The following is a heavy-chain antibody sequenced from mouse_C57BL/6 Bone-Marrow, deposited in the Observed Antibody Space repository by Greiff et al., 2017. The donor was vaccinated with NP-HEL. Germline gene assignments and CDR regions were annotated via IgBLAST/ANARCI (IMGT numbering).Heavy chain of an antibody. D-gene: IGHD2-4*01. CDR3: TTGYYDYDGTDYYAMDY. Sequence: EVQGVESGAELVRPGASVKLSCTASGFNIKDYYMHWVKQRPEQGLEWIGRIDPEDGDTEYAPKFQGKATMTADTSSNTAYLQLSSLTSEDTAVYYCTTGYYDYDGTDYYAMDYWGQGTSVTVSS. V-gene: IGHV14-1*01. J-gene: IGHJ4*01. CDR2: IDPEDGDT. CDR1: GFNIKDYY.